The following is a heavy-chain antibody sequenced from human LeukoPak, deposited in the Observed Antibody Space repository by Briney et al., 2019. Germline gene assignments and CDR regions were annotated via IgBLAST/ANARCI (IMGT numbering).Heavy chain of an antibody. V-gene: IGHV4-4*07. CDR3: ASDMITFGGVGVFDY. J-gene: IGHJ4*02. CDR1: GVSISSYY. Sequence: SETLSLTCTVSGVSISSYYWSWIRQPAGKGLEWIGRIYTSGSTNYNPSLKSRVTMSVDTSKNQFSLKLSSVTAADTAVYYCASDMITFGGVGVFDYWGQGTLVTVSS. CDR2: IYTSGST. D-gene: IGHD3-16*01.